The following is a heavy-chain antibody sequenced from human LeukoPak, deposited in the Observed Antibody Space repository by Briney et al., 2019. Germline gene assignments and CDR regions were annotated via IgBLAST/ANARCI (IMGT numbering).Heavy chain of an antibody. CDR1: GFAFSSYE. J-gene: IGHJ6*02. CDR3: VREYFYGMDV. Sequence: GGSLRLSCAASGFAFSSYEMHWVRQAPGKGLEWVGLSRAKGDSYSTEYAASVKGRFSILRDESENSMYLQMNSLKTEDTAVYFCVREYFYGMDVWGQGITVTVSS. CDR2: SRAKGDSYST. V-gene: IGHV3-72*01.